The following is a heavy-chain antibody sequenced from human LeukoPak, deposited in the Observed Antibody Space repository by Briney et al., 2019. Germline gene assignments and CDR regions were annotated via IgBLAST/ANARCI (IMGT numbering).Heavy chain of an antibody. CDR1: GGSFSGYY. Sequence: SETLSLTCAVYGGSFSGYYWSWIRQPPGKGLEWIGEINHSGSTNYNPSLKSRVTISVDTSKNQFSLKLSSVTAADTAVYYCARRHDYGDEAYYYYYGMDVWGQGTTVTVSS. V-gene: IGHV4-34*01. D-gene: IGHD4-17*01. CDR3: ARRHDYGDEAYYYYYGMDV. CDR2: INHSGST. J-gene: IGHJ6*02.